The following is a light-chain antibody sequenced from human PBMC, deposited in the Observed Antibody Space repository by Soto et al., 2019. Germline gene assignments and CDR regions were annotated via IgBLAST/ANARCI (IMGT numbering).Light chain of an antibody. J-gene: IGKJ1*01. Sequence: MTQSPVTLSVSPWEPATLSRRASESVRTNLAWYQQKPGQAPRLLIYGASNRATGIPARFSGSGSGTEFTLTISSLQSEDFEVYYCQQYNNWPPRTFGQGTKVE. CDR3: QQYNNWPPRT. CDR1: ESVRTN. V-gene: IGKV3-15*01. CDR2: GAS.